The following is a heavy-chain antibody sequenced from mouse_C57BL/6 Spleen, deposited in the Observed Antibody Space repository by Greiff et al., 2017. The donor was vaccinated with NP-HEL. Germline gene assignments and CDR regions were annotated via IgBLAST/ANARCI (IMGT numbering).Heavy chain of an antibody. V-gene: IGHV5-6*01. CDR2: ISSGGSYT. CDR3: ARHDHSGWYFDV. Sequence: EVQGVESGGDLVKPGGSLKLSCAASGFTFSSYGMSWVRQTPDKRLEWVATISSGGSYTYYPDSVKGRFTISRDNAKNTLYLQMSSLKSEDTAMYYCARHDHSGWYFDVWGTGTTVTVSS. CDR1: GFTFSSYG. J-gene: IGHJ1*03. D-gene: IGHD1-3*01.